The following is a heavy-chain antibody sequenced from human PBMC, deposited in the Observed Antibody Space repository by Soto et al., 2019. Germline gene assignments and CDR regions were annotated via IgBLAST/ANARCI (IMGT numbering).Heavy chain of an antibody. Sequence: SVKASCKAPGYTLSNYFIHWGRQAPGQGPEWMGWINPDSGTPSYAQKFKGRVTMTRDTSLGTAYLVLNRLEYDDTAVYYCARSDDLWGPGXLVTVYS. V-gene: IGHV1-2*02. CDR3: ARSDDL. J-gene: IGHJ4*02. CDR2: INPDSGTP. CDR1: GYTLSNYF.